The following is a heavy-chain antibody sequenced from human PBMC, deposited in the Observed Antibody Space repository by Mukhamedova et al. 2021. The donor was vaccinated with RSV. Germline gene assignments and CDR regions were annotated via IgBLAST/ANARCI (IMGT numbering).Heavy chain of an antibody. J-gene: IGHJ2*01. Sequence: GIYYSGSTYYNPSLKSRVTISVDTSKNQFSLKLSSVTAADTAVYYCAITGCSSGWYFDLWGRGTLVTVSS. CDR3: AITGCSSGWYFDL. D-gene: IGHD6-19*01. CDR2: IYYSGST. V-gene: IGHV4-39*01.